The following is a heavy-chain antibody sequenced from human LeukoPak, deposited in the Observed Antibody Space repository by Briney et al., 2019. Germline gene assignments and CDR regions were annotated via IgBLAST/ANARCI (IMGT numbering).Heavy chain of an antibody. Sequence: SETLSLTCTVSGGSISSYYWSWLRQPAGKGLEWIGRIYTSGSTNYNPSLKRRVTMSVDTSKNQFSLKLSSVTAADTAVYYCARGSAVVSAFDYWGQGTLVTVSS. J-gene: IGHJ4*02. CDR2: IYTSGST. D-gene: IGHD3-22*01. CDR1: GGSISSYY. V-gene: IGHV4-4*07. CDR3: ARGSAVVSAFDY.